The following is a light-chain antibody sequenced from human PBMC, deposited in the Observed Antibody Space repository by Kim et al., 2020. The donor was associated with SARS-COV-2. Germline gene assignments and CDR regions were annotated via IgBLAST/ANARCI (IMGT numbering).Light chain of an antibody. CDR2: NNN. CDR1: SSNIGSNT. V-gene: IGLV1-44*01. Sequence: QSVLTQPPSASGTPGQRVTIPCSGSSSNIGSNTVNWYQQLPGTAPKLLIYNNNQRPSGVPDRFSGSKSGTSASLAISGLQSEDEVDYYCAAWDDSLNGWVFGGGTKLTVL. J-gene: IGLJ3*02. CDR3: AAWDDSLNGWV.